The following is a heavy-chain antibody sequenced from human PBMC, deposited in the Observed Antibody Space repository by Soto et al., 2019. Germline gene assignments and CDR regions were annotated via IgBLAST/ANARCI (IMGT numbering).Heavy chain of an antibody. CDR1: GGTFVSHG. CDR3: ARRVTQPNDGFDI. V-gene: IGHV3-33*08. Sequence: AAGGTFVSHGIHRVRKTPGKGLEWVAVIWYDGSNKYYAASVKGRFTISRDDSKNTAYLQMNSLKTEDTSVYYCARRVTQPNDGFDIWGQGTMVTV. CDR2: IWYDGSNK. J-gene: IGHJ3*02. D-gene: IGHD4-4*01.